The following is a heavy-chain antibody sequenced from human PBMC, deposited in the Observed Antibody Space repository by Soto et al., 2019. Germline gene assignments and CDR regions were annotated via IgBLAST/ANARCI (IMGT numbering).Heavy chain of an antibody. Sequence: VASVKVSCKASGGTFSSYAISWVRQAPGQGLEWMGGIIPIFGTANYAQKFQGRVTITADKSTSTAYMELSSLRSEDTAVYYCAFTSSWYYYYYGMDVWGQGTTVTVSS. V-gene: IGHV1-69*06. CDR2: IIPIFGTA. CDR3: AFTSSWYYYYYGMDV. J-gene: IGHJ6*02. CDR1: GGTFSSYA. D-gene: IGHD2-2*01.